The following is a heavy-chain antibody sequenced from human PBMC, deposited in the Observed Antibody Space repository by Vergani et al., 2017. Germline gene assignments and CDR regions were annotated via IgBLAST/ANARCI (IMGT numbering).Heavy chain of an antibody. CDR3: ARGGYGGYVPREYYFDY. J-gene: IGHJ4*02. CDR2: IYYSGST. Sequence: QVQLQESGPGLVKPSETLSLTCTVSGGSISSYYWSWIRQPPGKGLEWIGYIYYSGSTNYNPSLKSRGTISVDTSKNQFTLKLSSVTAADTAVYYCARGGYGGYVPREYYFDYWGQGTLVTVSS. CDR1: GGSISSYY. D-gene: IGHD5-12*01. V-gene: IGHV4-59*01.